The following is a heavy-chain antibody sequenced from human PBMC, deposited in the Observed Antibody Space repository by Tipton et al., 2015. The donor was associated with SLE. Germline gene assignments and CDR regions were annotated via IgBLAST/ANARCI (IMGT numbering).Heavy chain of an antibody. CDR1: GDSISSAPSSGSYY. V-gene: IGHV4-61*02. Sequence: TLSLTCTVSGDSISSAPSSGSYYWNWIRQPAGKGLEWIGRIYTSGSTNYNPSLKSRLTISVDTSKNQFSLKLTSVTAADTAVYYCARGRDGYCSGGNCYLLGPFDIWGQGTMVTVSS. CDR3: ARGRDGYCSGGNCYLLGPFDI. CDR2: IYTSGST. D-gene: IGHD2-15*01. J-gene: IGHJ3*02.